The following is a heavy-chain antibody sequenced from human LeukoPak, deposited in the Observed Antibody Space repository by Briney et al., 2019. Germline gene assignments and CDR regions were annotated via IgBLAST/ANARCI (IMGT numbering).Heavy chain of an antibody. CDR3: ARDLRYCSSASCSEIGACET. CDR2: ISSSGSFI. Sequence: GGSLRLSCAASGFTFSSYSMNWVRQAPGEGLEWVSSISSSGSFIYYADSVKGRFTISRDNARNSLFLQMNSLRAEDTAVYYCARDLRYCSSASCSEIGACETWGQRTMVTVSS. V-gene: IGHV3-21*01. CDR1: GFTFSSYS. D-gene: IGHD2-2*01. J-gene: IGHJ3*02.